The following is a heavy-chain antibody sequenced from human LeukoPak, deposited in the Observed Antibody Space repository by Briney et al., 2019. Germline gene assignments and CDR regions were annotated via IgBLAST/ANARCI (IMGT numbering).Heavy chain of an antibody. D-gene: IGHD3-22*01. CDR1: GGSISSGSYY. J-gene: IGHJ3*01. Sequence: KPSQTLSLTCTVSGGSISSGSYYWSWIRHPPGKGLEWIGRIYTSGSTNYNPSLKSRVTISVDTSKNQISLKLSSVTAADTAVYAVERYAFVDYYDSSGYQPLDYWGGGRMVTVSS. V-gene: IGHV4-61*02. CDR3: ERYAFVDYYDSSGYQPLDY. CDR2: IYTSGST.